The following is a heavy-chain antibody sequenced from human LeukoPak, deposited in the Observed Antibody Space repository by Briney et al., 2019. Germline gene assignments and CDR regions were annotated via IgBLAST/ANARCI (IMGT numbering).Heavy chain of an antibody. V-gene: IGHV4-4*07. Sequence: SETLSLTCTVSGGSIRIYYWSWIRQPAGKGLEWIGRIYTSGSTNYNPSLKSRVTMSVDTSKNQFSLKLSSVTAADTAVYYCAREWTGYYDSSGYSFGYWGQGTLVTVSS. CDR2: IYTSGST. CDR1: GGSIRIYY. J-gene: IGHJ4*02. D-gene: IGHD3-22*01. CDR3: AREWTGYYDSSGYSFGY.